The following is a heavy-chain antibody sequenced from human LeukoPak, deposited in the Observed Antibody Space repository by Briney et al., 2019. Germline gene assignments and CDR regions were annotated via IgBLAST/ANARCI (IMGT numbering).Heavy chain of an antibody. CDR2: IYPGDSDT. J-gene: IGHJ3*02. D-gene: IGHD4-17*01. CDR1: GSSFTSYW. CDR3: AGWAVTTFNDAFDI. V-gene: IGHV5-51*01. Sequence: GASLKISCQGSGSSFTSYWIGWVRQMPGKGLEWMGIIYPGDSDTRYSPSFQGQVTISADKSISTAYLQWSSLKASDTAMYYCAGWAVTTFNDAFDIWGQGTMVTVSS.